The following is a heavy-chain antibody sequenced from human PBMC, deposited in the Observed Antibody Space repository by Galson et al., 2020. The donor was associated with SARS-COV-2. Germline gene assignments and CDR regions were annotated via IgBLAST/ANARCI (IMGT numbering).Heavy chain of an antibody. D-gene: IGHD7-27*01. CDR3: ARPGAQGTFDL. J-gene: IGHJ3*01. Sequence: SGPTLVKPTQTLTLTCSFSGFSLSTSAMSVAWIRKPPVQALEWLARIDLGCDWDDEKFYSPSLKTRLNISRDTSKNQVVLTMTNMDPLDTATYYCARPGAQGTFDLWGPGARVTVSS. CDR1: GFSLSTSAMS. CDR2: IDLGCDWDDEK. V-gene: IGHV2-70*04.